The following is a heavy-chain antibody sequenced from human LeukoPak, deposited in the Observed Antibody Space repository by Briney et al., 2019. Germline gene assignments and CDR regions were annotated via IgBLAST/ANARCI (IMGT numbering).Heavy chain of an antibody. Sequence: GASVKVSCKASGGTFSSYAISWVRQAPGQGLEWMGGIIPIFGTANYAQKFQGRVTITADESTSTAYMGLSSLRSEDTAVYYCARGCSGGSCYSFIDYYYYMDVWGKGTTVTVSS. CDR1: GGTFSSYA. CDR2: IIPIFGTA. CDR3: ARGCSGGSCYSFIDYYYYMDV. D-gene: IGHD2-15*01. J-gene: IGHJ6*03. V-gene: IGHV1-69*13.